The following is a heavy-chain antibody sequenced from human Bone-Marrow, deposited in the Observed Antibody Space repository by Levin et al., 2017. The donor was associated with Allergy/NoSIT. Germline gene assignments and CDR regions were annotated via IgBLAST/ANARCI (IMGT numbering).Heavy chain of an antibody. D-gene: IGHD3-16*01. CDR3: ATSFGVYNSATSGFHFYDF. V-gene: IGHV3-23*01. Sequence: GGSLRLSCTASGFTFSDYAMTWVRQAPGKGLEWVSAVIPSGYDTYYADSIQGRFTISRDNSKNTLYLQMNSLRVEDTAVYYCATSFGVYNSATSGFHFYDFWGQGTLVSVSS. CDR1: GFTFSDYA. J-gene: IGHJ4*02. CDR2: VIPSGYDT.